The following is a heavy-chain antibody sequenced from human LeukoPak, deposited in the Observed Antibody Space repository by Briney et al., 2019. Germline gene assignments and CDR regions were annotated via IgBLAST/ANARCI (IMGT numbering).Heavy chain of an antibody. CDR3: TTDPRNGYYFDY. J-gene: IGHJ4*02. CDR1: GFTASSNY. CDR2: IKSNTDGGTA. D-gene: IGHD1-1*01. Sequence: GGSLRLSCAASGFTASSNYVSWVRQAPGKGLEWVGRIKSNTDGGTADYAAPVKDRVTISRDDSKNTLYLQMNSLKTEDTAVYYCTTDPRNGYYFDYWGQGTLATVSS. V-gene: IGHV3-15*01.